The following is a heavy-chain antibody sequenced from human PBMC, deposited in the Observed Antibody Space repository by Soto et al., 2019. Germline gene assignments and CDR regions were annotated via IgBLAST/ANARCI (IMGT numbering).Heavy chain of an antibody. CDR2: IKHDGSER. CDR3: ARHYDRSAGID. V-gene: IGHV3-7*04. CDR1: GFTLSGYW. J-gene: IGHJ4*01. D-gene: IGHD3-22*01. Sequence: EVQLVESGGGLVQPGGSLRLSCAASGFTLSGYWMSWVRQAPGKGLEWVANIKHDGSERYYVDSVEGRFTISKDNAKNPLSLQMNRLRAEDTAVYYCARHYDRSAGIDWGQGTLVTVSS.